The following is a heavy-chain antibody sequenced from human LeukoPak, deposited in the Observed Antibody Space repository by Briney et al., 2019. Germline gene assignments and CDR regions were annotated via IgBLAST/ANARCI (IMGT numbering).Heavy chain of an antibody. CDR3: ARGYITMVRGVIITVAQYYFDY. CDR1: GYTFPSYF. CDR2: INPTGGST. J-gene: IGHJ4*02. V-gene: IGHV1-46*01. Sequence: ASVKVSCKASGYTFPSYFMHWVRQAPGQGLEWMGIINPTGGSTTYAQKFRGRVTMTRDTSTSTVYMELSSLRSDDTAVYYCARGYITMVRGVIITVAQYYFDYWGQGTLVTVSS. D-gene: IGHD3-10*01.